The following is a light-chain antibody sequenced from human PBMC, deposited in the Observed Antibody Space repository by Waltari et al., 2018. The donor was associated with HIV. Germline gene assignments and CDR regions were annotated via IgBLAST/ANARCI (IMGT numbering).Light chain of an antibody. CDR2: AAS. J-gene: IGKJ2*01. V-gene: IGKV2-28*01. CDR3: MQTLQTPYT. CDR1: QSLLHSNGYSY. Sequence: DIVMTQSPLSLPVTPGEPASISCRSSQSLLHSNGYSYLNWYLQKPGKSPNLLIYAASNRASGVPYRFSGSGSGTDFTLKISRVEAEDVGVYYCMQTLQTPYTFGQGTKLEIK.